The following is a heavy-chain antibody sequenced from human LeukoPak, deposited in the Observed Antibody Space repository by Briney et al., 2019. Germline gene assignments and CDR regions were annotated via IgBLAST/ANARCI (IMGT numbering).Heavy chain of an antibody. J-gene: IGHJ4*02. CDR3: ARGYGGFDY. Sequence: ASVKVSCKASGYTSNSYYIHWVRQPPGQGFEWMAIINPIGGSTTYAQKFQGRLRVTMTRDLSTSTVNMELSSLTSEDTAVYYCARGYGGFDYWGQGTLVTVSS. CDR2: INPIGGST. D-gene: IGHD4-23*01. CDR1: GYTSNSYY. V-gene: IGHV1-46*02.